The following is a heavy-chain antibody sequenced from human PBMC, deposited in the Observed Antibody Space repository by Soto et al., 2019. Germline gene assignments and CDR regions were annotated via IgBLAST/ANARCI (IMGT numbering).Heavy chain of an antibody. J-gene: IGHJ4*02. CDR1: GGSFSDYY. CDR3: ARGLGERYFDAY. D-gene: IGHD3-9*01. Sequence: SETLSLTCAVYGGSFSDYYWSWIRQPPGKGLEWIGEINHSGSTNYNPSLKSRVTISVDTSKNQFSLKLSSVTAADTAVYYCARGLGERYFDAYWGQGTLVTVSS. V-gene: IGHV4-34*01. CDR2: INHSGST.